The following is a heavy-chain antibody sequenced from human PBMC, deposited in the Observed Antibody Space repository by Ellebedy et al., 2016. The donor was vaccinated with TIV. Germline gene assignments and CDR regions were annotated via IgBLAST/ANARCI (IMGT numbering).Heavy chain of an antibody. CDR2: IWYDGSIQ. Sequence: GESLKISCAASGFTFSRSGMHWVRQAPGKGLDWVAIIWYDGSIQYYADSVKGRFTISRDNSKNTLYLKMNSLRDEDTAVYFCATVRDGVWYADCWGQGTLVTVSS. D-gene: IGHD6-19*01. CDR1: GFTFSRSG. J-gene: IGHJ4*02. V-gene: IGHV3-33*01. CDR3: ATVRDGVWYADC.